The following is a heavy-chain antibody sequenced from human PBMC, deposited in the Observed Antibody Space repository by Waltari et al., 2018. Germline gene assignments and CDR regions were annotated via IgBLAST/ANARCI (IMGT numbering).Heavy chain of an antibody. CDR1: GYSISSGYS. CDR3: ARLIVGATTVDY. D-gene: IGHD1-26*01. Sequence: QVQLQESGPGLVKPSETLSLTCAVSGYSISSGYSWGWIRQPPGKGLEWIGSIYHSGSTYYNPSLKSRVTISVDTSKNQFSLKLSSVTAADTAVYYCARLIVGATTVDYWGQGTLVTVSS. CDR2: IYHSGST. J-gene: IGHJ4*02. V-gene: IGHV4-38-2*01.